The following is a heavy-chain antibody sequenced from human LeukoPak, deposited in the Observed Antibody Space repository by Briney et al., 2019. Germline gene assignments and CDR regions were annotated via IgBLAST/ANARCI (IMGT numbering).Heavy chain of an antibody. J-gene: IGHJ3*02. CDR2: INPSGGST. Sequence: ASVKVSCKASGYTFTNYYMHWVRQAPGQGLEWMGIINPSGGSTSYAQKFQGRVTMTRDTSTSTVYMELSSLRSEDTAVYYCARDVYSSAGGQAFDIWGQGTMVTVSS. V-gene: IGHV1-46*01. CDR1: GYTFTNYY. CDR3: ARDVYSSAGGQAFDI. D-gene: IGHD6-25*01.